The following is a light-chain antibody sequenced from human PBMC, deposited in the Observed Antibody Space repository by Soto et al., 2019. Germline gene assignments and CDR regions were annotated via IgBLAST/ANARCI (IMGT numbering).Light chain of an antibody. CDR3: SSYAGRVV. CDR2: EVS. Sequence: QSALTQPPSASGSPGQSVTISCTGTSSDVGGYNYVSWDQQHPGKAPKLMIYEVSKRPSGVPDRFSGSKSGNTASLTVSGLQAEDEADYYCSSYAGRVVFGGGTKLTVL. J-gene: IGLJ2*01. CDR1: SSDVGGYNY. V-gene: IGLV2-8*01.